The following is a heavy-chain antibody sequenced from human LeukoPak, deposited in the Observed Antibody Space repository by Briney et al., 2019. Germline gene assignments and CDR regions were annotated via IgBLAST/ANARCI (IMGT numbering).Heavy chain of an antibody. CDR3: ARGDFSSSYYFDY. Sequence: PGGSLRLSCAASGFTFSTYWMHWVRQAPGKGLVWVARIKGDGSSTIYADSVKGRFTISRDNSKNTLYLQTSSLRAEDTAVYYCARGDFSSSYYFDYWGQGTLVTVSS. D-gene: IGHD6-13*01. CDR1: GFTFSTYW. J-gene: IGHJ4*02. V-gene: IGHV3-74*01. CDR2: IKGDGSST.